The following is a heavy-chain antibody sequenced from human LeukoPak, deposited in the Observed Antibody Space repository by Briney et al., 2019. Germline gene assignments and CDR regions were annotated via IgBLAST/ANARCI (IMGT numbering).Heavy chain of an antibody. V-gene: IGHV3-48*03. CDR3: APDPYYYGSGSSLLVSDY. Sequence: GGSLRLSCAASGFTFSSYEMNWVRQAPGKGLEWVSYISSSGSTIYYADSVKGRFTISRDNAKNSLYLQMNSLRAEDTAVYYCAPDPYYYGSGSSLLVSDYWGQGTLVTVSS. J-gene: IGHJ4*02. CDR1: GFTFSSYE. D-gene: IGHD3-10*01. CDR2: ISSSGSTI.